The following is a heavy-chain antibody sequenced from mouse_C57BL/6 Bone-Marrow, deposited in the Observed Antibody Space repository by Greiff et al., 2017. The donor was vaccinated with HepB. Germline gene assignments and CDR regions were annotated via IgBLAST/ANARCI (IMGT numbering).Heavy chain of an antibody. J-gene: IGHJ1*03. Sequence: VQLQQPGAELVKPGASVKMSCKASGYTFTSYWITWVKQRPGQGLEWIGDIYPGSGSTNYNEKFKSKATLTVDTSSSTAYMQLSSMTSEDSAVYYCARFHPSDGYYLYWYFDVWGTGTTVTVSS. CDR3: ARFHPSDGYYLYWYFDV. D-gene: IGHD2-3*01. CDR2: IYPGSGST. CDR1: GYTFTSYW. V-gene: IGHV1-55*01.